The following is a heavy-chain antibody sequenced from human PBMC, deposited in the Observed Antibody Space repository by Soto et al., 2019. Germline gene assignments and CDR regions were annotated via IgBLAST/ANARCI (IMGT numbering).Heavy chain of an antibody. J-gene: IGHJ4*02. CDR2: IYYSGST. V-gene: IGHV4-61*01. CDR3: GTIVGATYFDY. D-gene: IGHD1-26*01. Sequence: PSETLSLTCTVSGGSVSSGSYYWSWIRQPPGKGLEWIGYIYYSGSTNYNPSLKSRVTISVDTSKNQFSLKLSSVTAADTAVYYCGTIVGATYFDYWGQGTLVTVSS. CDR1: GGSVSSGSYY.